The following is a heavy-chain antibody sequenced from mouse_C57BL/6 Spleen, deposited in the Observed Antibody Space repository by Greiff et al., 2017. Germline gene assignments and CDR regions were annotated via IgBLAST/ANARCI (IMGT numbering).Heavy chain of an antibody. V-gene: IGHV1-55*01. J-gene: IGHJ2*01. CDR1: GYTFTSYW. CDR3: ERRYGSRGDYFDY. Sequence: QVQLQQPGAELVKPGASVQMSCKASGYTFTSYWITWVKQRPGQGLEWNGNIYPGSGSTNYSEKFKSKATLTVDTSSSTAYLQPSSLTSEDSAVYYCERRYGSRGDYFDYWGQGTTLTVSS. D-gene: IGHD1-1*01. CDR2: IYPGSGST.